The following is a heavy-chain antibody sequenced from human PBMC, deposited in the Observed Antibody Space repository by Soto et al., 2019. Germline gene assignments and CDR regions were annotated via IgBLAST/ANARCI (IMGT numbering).Heavy chain of an antibody. J-gene: IGHJ6*02. D-gene: IGHD6-25*01. Sequence: ASVKVSCKVSGYTLTELSMHWVRRAPGKGLEWMGGFDPEDGETIYAQKFQGRVTVTEDTSTDTAYMELSSLRSEDTAVYYCATSGQRDYYYYGMDVWGQGTTVTVSS. CDR2: FDPEDGET. CDR1: GYTLTELS. CDR3: ATSGQRDYYYYGMDV. V-gene: IGHV1-24*01.